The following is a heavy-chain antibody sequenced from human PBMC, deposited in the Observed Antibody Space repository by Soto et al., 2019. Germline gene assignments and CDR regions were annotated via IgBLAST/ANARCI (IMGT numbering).Heavy chain of an antibody. J-gene: IGHJ6*02. Sequence: PGGSLRLSCAASGFTFSSYWMSWVRQAPGKGLEWVANIKQDGSEKYYVDSVKGRFTISRDKAKNSLYLQMNSLRAEDTAVYYCERDRVVVITGCIWAYYGMDVWGQGTSVTVSS. CDR1: GFTFSSYW. V-gene: IGHV3-7*01. D-gene: IGHD3-22*01. CDR2: IKQDGSEK. CDR3: ERDRVVVITGCIWAYYGMDV.